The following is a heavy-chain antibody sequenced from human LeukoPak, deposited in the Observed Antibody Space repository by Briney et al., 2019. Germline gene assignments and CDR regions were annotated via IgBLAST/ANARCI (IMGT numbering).Heavy chain of an antibody. Sequence: SETLSLTCAVYGGSFSGYYWSWIRQPPGKGLEWIGEINHSGSTNYNPSLKSRVTISVDTSKNQFSLKLSSVTAADTAVYYCVLYRYDAFDIWGQGTMVTVSS. J-gene: IGHJ3*02. CDR1: GGSFSGYY. CDR3: VLYRYDAFDI. D-gene: IGHD1-1*01. CDR2: INHSGST. V-gene: IGHV4-34*01.